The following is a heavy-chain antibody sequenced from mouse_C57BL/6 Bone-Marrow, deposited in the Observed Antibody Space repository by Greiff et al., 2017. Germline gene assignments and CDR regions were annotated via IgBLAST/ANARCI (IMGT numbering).Heavy chain of an antibody. CDR1: GFNIKDDY. CDR3: TTVYYYGSSPYDFDY. V-gene: IGHV14-4*01. CDR2: IDPENGDT. Sequence: EVQLQQSGAELVRPGASVKLSCTASGFNIKDDYMHWVKQRPEQGLEWIGLIDPENGDTDYASKFQGKATITGDTSANTAYLQLSSLTTEDTAVEDCTTVYYYGSSPYDFDYWGQGTTLTVSS. D-gene: IGHD1-1*01. J-gene: IGHJ2*01.